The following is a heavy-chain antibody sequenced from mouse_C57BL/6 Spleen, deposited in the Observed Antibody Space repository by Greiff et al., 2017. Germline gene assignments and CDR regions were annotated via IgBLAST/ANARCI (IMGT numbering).Heavy chain of an antibody. CDR3: ARHWMVTPSCDY. Sequence: EVKLVESGGDLVKPGGSLKLSCAASGFTFSSYGMSWVRQTPDKRLEWVATISSGGSYTYYPDSVKGRFTISRDNAKNTLYLQMSSLKSEDTAMXYCARHWMVTPSCDYWGQGTTLTVSS. V-gene: IGHV5-6*01. CDR2: ISSGGSYT. D-gene: IGHD2-3*01. J-gene: IGHJ2*01. CDR1: GFTFSSYG.